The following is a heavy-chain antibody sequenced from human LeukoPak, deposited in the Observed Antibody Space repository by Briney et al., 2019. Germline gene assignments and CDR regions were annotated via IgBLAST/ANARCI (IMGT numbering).Heavy chain of an antibody. Sequence: SETLSLTCTVSGGSISGYFWSWIRQPPGKGLEWIGYVYYSGSTSYNPSLKSRVAISVDTSKNQFSLRLSSVTAADTAVYYCARARGWFDPWGQGTLVTVSS. CDR1: GGSISGYF. J-gene: IGHJ5*02. CDR3: ARARGWFDP. CDR2: VYYSGST. V-gene: IGHV4-59*08.